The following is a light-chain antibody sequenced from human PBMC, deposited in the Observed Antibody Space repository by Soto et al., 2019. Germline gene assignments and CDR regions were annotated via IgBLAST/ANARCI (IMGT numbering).Light chain of an antibody. V-gene: IGKV3-20*01. CDR1: QSVSSSY. J-gene: IGKJ2*01. CDR2: GAS. CDR3: HKYGGSYT. Sequence: EIVLTQSPGTLSLSPGETATVSCRASQSVSSSYLAWYQQKPGQAPRLLIYGASSRATGIPDRFSGSGSGTDFILTISRLEPEDFAVYYCHKYGGSYTFGQGTKLEIK.